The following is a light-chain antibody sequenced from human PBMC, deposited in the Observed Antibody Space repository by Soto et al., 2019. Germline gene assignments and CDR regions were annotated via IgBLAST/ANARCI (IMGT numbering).Light chain of an antibody. J-gene: IGKJ1*01. V-gene: IGKV1-8*01. Sequence: AIRMTQSPSSLSASTGDRVTITCRVSQGISSYLAWYQQKPGKAPKLLIYAASTLQSGVPSRFSGSGSGTDFTLTISCLQSEDFATYYCQQYYSYPGTFGQGTKVEIK. CDR3: QQYYSYPGT. CDR2: AAS. CDR1: QGISSY.